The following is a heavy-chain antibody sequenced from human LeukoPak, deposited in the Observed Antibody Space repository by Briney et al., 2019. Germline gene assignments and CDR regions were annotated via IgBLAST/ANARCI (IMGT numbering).Heavy chain of an antibody. CDR2: ISYGGGKR. Sequence: PGGSLRLSCAASGFTFRSYGMHWVRQAPGKGLEWVAVISYGGGKRYYADSVKGRFTISRDNSKNTLYLQMNSLRAEDTAVYYCAKDHRENSLEGSFDYWGQGTLVTVSS. D-gene: IGHD3-3*01. CDR3: AKDHRENSLEGSFDY. V-gene: IGHV3-30*18. CDR1: GFTFRSYG. J-gene: IGHJ4*02.